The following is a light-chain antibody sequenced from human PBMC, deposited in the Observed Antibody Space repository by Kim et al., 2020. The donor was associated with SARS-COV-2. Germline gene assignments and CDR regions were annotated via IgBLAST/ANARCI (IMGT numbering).Light chain of an antibody. V-gene: IGKV1-39*01. CDR3: QQTYISPFT. Sequence: DIQMTQSPSSLSASVGDRVTITCRTSQNINSHLNWYHQKPGRAPKLLIYVASTLQGGVPSRFSGSGSETDFTLTISSLQPEDFATYFSQQTYISPFTFGPGTKVDIK. CDR2: VAS. J-gene: IGKJ3*01. CDR1: QNINSH.